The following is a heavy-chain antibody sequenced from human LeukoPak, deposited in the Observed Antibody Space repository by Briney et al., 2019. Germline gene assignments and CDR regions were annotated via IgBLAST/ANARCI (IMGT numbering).Heavy chain of an antibody. V-gene: IGHV4-39*01. CDR1: GGSISSSSYY. CDR2: IYYSGST. J-gene: IGHJ4*02. Sequence: SETLSLTCTVSGGSISSSSYYWGWIRQPPGKGLEWIGTIYYSGSTDYNPSLKSRVTISVDTSKNQFSLKLSSVTAADTAVYYCARHRGDSGSYFASYYFDYWGQGTLVTVSS. CDR3: ARHRGDSGSYFASYYFDY. D-gene: IGHD1-26*01.